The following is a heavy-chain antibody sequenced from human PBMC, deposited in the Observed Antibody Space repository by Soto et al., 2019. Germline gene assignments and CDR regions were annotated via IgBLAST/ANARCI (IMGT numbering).Heavy chain of an antibody. CDR1: GFTFSSYA. CDR2: ISYDGSNK. CDR3: ASTMVRGVHKKIDY. Sequence: GGSLRLSCAASGFTFSSYAMHWVRQAPGKGLEWVAVISYDGSNKYYADSVKGRFTISRDNSKNTLYLQMNSLRAEDTAVYYCASTMVRGVHKKIDYWGQGTLVTVSS. D-gene: IGHD3-10*01. J-gene: IGHJ4*02. V-gene: IGHV3-30-3*01.